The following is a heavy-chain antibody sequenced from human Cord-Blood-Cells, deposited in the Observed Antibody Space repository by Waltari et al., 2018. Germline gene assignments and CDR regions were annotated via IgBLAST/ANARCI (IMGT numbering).Heavy chain of an antibody. Sequence: QVQLVQSGAEVKKPGASVKVSCKASAYTFTSYVISWVRQAPGHRLEGMGWISAYNGNTNYAQKLQGRVTMTTDTSTSTAYMELRSPRSDDTAVYYCARDVGYCSSTSCFYYYYMDVWGKGTTVTVSS. V-gene: IGHV1-18*04. CDR1: AYTFTSYV. CDR3: ARDVGYCSSTSCFYYYYMDV. CDR2: ISAYNGNT. D-gene: IGHD2-2*01. J-gene: IGHJ6*03.